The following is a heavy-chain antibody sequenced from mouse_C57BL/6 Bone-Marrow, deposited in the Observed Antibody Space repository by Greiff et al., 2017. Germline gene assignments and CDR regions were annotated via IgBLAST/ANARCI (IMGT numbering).Heavy chain of an antibody. CDR3: AREGSSVPYWYFDV. V-gene: IGHV1-53*01. Sequence: VQLQQPGPELVKPGASVKLSCKASGYTFTSYWMHWVKQRPGQGLEWIGNINPSNGGTNYNEKFKSKATLTVDKSSSTAYMQLSSLTSEDSAVYYCAREGSSVPYWYFDVWGTGTTVTVSS. CDR1: GYTFTSYW. J-gene: IGHJ1*03. D-gene: IGHD1-1*01. CDR2: INPSNGGT.